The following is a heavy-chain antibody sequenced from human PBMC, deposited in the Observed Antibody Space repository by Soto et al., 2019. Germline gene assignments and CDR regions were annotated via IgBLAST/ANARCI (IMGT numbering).Heavy chain of an antibody. CDR3: ARAWVVVTAHDY. J-gene: IGHJ4*02. CDR1: GYTFTSYA. D-gene: IGHD2-21*02. CDR2: IDAGNGNT. V-gene: IGHV1-3*05. Sequence: QVQLVQSGAEEKKPGASVKVSCKASGYTFTSYAMHWVRQAPGQRLEWMGWIDAGNGNTKYSQKFQGRVTITRDTSASTAYMELSSLRSEDTAVYYCARAWVVVTAHDYWGQGTLVTVSS.